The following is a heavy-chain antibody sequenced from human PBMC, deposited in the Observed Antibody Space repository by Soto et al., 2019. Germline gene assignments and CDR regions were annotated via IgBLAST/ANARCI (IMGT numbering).Heavy chain of an antibody. CDR2: IYSGGST. CDR1: GFTVSSNY. J-gene: IGHJ6*02. CDR3: GRDGTNHGHDYYGMDI. V-gene: IGHV3-53*01. D-gene: IGHD1-1*01. Sequence: GGSLRLSCAASGFTVSSNYMSWVRQAPGKGLEWASVIYSGGSTYYADSVKGRFTISRDNSKNTLYLQMNSLRAEDTAVYYCGRDGTNHGHDYYGMDIWGQGSTVTVSS.